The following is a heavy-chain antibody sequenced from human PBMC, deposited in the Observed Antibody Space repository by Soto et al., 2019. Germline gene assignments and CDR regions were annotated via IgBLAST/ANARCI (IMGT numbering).Heavy chain of an antibody. Sequence: EVQLLESGGGLVQPGGSLRLSCAASGFTFSSYAMRWVRQAPGKGLEWVSAVSGSGGSTYYADSVKGRFTISRDNSKNTLYLQMTSLRAELPAVYYCARWGPGTYFDYWGQGTLVTVSS. D-gene: IGHD6-13*01. CDR2: VSGSGGST. CDR3: ARWGPGTYFDY. CDR1: GFTFSSYA. V-gene: IGHV3-23*01. J-gene: IGHJ4*02.